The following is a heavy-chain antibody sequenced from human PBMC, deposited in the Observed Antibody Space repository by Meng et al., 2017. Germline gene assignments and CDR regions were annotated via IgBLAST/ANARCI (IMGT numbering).Heavy chain of an antibody. J-gene: IGHJ4*02. CDR3: ARYCSGGSCYRSFDY. V-gene: IGHV1-18*01. CDR2: ISAYNGNT. CDR1: GYTFTSYG. Sequence: ASVKVSCKASGYTFTSYGISWVRQAPGQGREWMGGISAYNGNTNYAQKLQGRVTMTTDTSTSTAYMELRSLRSDDTAVYYCARYCSGGSCYRSFDYWGQGTLVTVSS. D-gene: IGHD2-15*01.